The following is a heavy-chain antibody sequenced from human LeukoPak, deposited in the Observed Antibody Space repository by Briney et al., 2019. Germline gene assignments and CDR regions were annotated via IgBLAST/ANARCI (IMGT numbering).Heavy chain of an antibody. CDR1: GFTFDDYA. V-gene: IGHV3-53*01. Sequence: PGGSLRLSCAASGFTFDDYAMHWVRQAPGKGLEWVSGIYSGGSTYYADSVKGRFTISRDNSKNTLYLQMNSLRAEDTAVYYCARGAALRPFDYWGQGTLVTVSS. D-gene: IGHD6-13*01. CDR2: IYSGGST. CDR3: ARGAALRPFDY. J-gene: IGHJ4*02.